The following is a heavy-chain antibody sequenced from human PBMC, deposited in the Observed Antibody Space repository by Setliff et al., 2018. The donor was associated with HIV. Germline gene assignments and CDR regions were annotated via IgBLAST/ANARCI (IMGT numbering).Heavy chain of an antibody. J-gene: IGHJ4*02. Sequence: SETLSLTCTVSGGSISSSGPGYYWGWVRQPPGGGLEWIGSVYYSGSTYYNPSLKSRVTISVDTSKNQFSLKLSSVTAADTAVYFCATMNYDSSGYYSDWGQGTRVTVSS. CDR3: ATMNYDSSGYYSD. V-gene: IGHV4-39*01. CDR1: GGSISSSGPGYY. D-gene: IGHD3-22*01. CDR2: VYYSGST.